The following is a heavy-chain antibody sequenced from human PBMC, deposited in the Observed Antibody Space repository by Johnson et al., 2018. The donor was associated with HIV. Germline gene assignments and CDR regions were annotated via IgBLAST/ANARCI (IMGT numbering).Heavy chain of an antibody. Sequence: VQLVESGGGVVQPGRSLRLTCAASGFTFTSYTMHWVRQAPGKGPEWVAMISHDGTNENYADSVKGRFTMSRDNAKNSLYLQMNSLRAEDTAVYYCARGLLWFGELLEAFDIWGQGTMVTVSS. D-gene: IGHD3-10*01. V-gene: IGHV3-30*04. CDR2: ISHDGTNE. J-gene: IGHJ3*02. CDR1: GFTFTSYT. CDR3: ARGLLWFGELLEAFDI.